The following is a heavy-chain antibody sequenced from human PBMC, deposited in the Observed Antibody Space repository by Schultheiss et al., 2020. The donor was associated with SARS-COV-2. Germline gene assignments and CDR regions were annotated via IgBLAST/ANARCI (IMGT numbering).Heavy chain of an antibody. CDR1: GVTFSSYA. CDR2: ISASGDSV. D-gene: IGHD1-14*01. CDR3: AKVLRGIYPTDACDI. Sequence: GGSLRLSCAVSGVTFSSYAMHWVRQAPGKGLEWVSGISASGDSVYYAGSVKGRFTVSRDNSMTTLWLQMNSLAAGDTAVYYCAKVLRGIYPTDACDIWGQATMVTVSS. J-gene: IGHJ3*02. V-gene: IGHV3-23*01.